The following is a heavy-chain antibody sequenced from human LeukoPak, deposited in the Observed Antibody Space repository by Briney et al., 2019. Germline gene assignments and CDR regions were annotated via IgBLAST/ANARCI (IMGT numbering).Heavy chain of an antibody. J-gene: IGHJ4*02. D-gene: IGHD6-13*01. CDR1: GGSFSGYY. CDR2: INHSGST. Sequence: PSETLSLTCAVYGGSFSGYYWSWIRQPPGKGLEWIGEINHSGSTNYNPSLKSRVTISVDTSKNQFSLKLSSVTAADTAVYFCARHSSSWYPDYWGQGTLVTVSS. CDR3: ARHSSSWYPDY. V-gene: IGHV4-34*01.